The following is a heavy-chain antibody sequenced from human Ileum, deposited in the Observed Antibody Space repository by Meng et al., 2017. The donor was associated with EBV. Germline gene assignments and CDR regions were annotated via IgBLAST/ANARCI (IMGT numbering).Heavy chain of an antibody. V-gene: IGHV3-11*01. Sequence: QVQWVGSGGGLVKPGGSLRLSCAASGLPFSNYYMNWIRQAPGKGLEWVSFISSTGSTTYYADSVKGRFTVSRDNAKNSLFLQMHSLRAEDTAVYYCVYSSSFHWGQGTLVTVSS. J-gene: IGHJ4*02. CDR2: ISSTGSTT. CDR1: GLPFSNYY. CDR3: VYSSSFH. D-gene: IGHD6-13*01.